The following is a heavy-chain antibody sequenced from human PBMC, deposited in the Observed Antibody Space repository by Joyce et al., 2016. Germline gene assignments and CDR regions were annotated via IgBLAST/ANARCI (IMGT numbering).Heavy chain of an antibody. CDR2: ISYDGSNK. Sequence: QGQLVESGGGVVQPGRSLRLSCAASGVTFSKYGMHWVRQAPGKGRGWVGVISYDGSNKHYGDSVKGRFTISRDNSKNTLYLQMNSLRAEDTAVYYCAGGSLTGYFDYWGQGTLVTVSS. J-gene: IGHJ4*02. CDR1: GVTFSKYG. CDR3: AGGSLTGYFDY. V-gene: IGHV3-30*03. D-gene: IGHD3-9*01.